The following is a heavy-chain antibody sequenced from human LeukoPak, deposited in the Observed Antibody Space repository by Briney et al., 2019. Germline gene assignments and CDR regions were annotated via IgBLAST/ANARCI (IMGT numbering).Heavy chain of an antibody. Sequence: PSETLSLTCAVYGGSFNDYYWNWIRQPPGKGLEWIGEINLRGSTNYKSSLKSRVTISVDMSKNQFSLKLSSVTAADTAVYYCARTTEGGYSYGYFYYYYMDVWGKGTTVTISS. D-gene: IGHD5-18*01. CDR1: GGSFNDYY. V-gene: IGHV4-34*01. CDR2: INLRGST. J-gene: IGHJ6*03. CDR3: ARTTEGGYSYGYFYYYYMDV.